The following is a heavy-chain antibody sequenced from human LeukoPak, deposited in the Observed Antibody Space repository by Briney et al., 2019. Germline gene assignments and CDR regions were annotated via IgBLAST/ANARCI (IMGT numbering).Heavy chain of an antibody. D-gene: IGHD6-6*01. J-gene: IGHJ3*02. CDR1: GFTFSSYS. V-gene: IGHV3-21*01. CDR2: ISSGSTYI. Sequence: GGSLRLSCAASGFTFSSYSMNWVRQAPGKGLEWVSSISSGSTYISYTDSVKGRFTISRDNAKNSLYLQMNSLRAEDTAVYYCARDSARPQNDGFDIWGQGTMVTVSS. CDR3: ARDSARPQNDGFDI.